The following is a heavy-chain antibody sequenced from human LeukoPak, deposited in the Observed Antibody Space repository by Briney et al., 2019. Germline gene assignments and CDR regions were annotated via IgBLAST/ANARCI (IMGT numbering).Heavy chain of an antibody. J-gene: IGHJ3*02. Sequence: ASVKVSCKASGYTFTGHYMHWLRQAPGQGLEWMGGIIPIFGTANYAQKFQGRVTITADESTSTAYMELSSLRSEDTAVYYCARESGVVVVASDAFDIWGQGTMVTVSS. V-gene: IGHV1-69*13. D-gene: IGHD2-15*01. CDR1: GYTFTGHY. CDR3: ARESGVVVVASDAFDI. CDR2: IIPIFGTA.